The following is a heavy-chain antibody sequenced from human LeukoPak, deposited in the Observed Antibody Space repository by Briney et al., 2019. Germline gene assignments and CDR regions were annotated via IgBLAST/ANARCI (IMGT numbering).Heavy chain of an antibody. V-gene: IGHV5-10-1*01. CDR1: GYTFTNYW. CDR3: ARRGGVGAGRWFDP. D-gene: IGHD3-10*01. Sequence: GESLKISCKGSGYTFTNYWISWVRQMPGKGLEWMGRIDPRDSYTNYSPSFQGRVTISADKSISTAYLQWGSLKASDTAMYYCARRGGVGAGRWFDPWGQGTLVTVSS. CDR2: IDPRDSYT. J-gene: IGHJ5*02.